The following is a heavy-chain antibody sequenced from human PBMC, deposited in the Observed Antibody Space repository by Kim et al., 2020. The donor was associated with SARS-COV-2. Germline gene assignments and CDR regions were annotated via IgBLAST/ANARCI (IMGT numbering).Heavy chain of an antibody. Sequence: GGSLRLSCAASGFTFSSYAMHWVRQAPGKGLEWVAVISYDGSNKYYADSVKGRFTISRDNSKNTLYLQMNSLRAEDTAVYYCARDGTLRMVRGVIYYWGQGTLVTVSS. CDR3: ARDGTLRMVRGVIYY. J-gene: IGHJ4*02. CDR2: ISYDGSNK. D-gene: IGHD3-10*01. V-gene: IGHV3-30*04. CDR1: GFTFSSYA.